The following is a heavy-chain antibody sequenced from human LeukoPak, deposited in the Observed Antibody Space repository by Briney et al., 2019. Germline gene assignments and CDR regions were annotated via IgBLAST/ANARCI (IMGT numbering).Heavy chain of an antibody. D-gene: IGHD3-22*01. J-gene: IGHJ3*02. CDR3: ARALIPAYDSSGYYPDAFDI. V-gene: IGHV4-31*03. CDR2: IYYSGST. Sequence: SQTLSLTCTVSGGSISSGGYYWSWIRQHPGKGLEWIGYIYYSGSTYYNPSLKSRVTISVDTSKNQFSLKLSSVTAADTAVYYCARALIPAYDSSGYYPDAFDIWGQGTMVTVSS. CDR1: GGSISSGGYY.